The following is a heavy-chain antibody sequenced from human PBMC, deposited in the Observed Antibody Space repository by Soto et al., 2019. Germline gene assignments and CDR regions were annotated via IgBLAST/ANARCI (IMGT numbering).Heavy chain of an antibody. D-gene: IGHD3-10*01. CDR1: GFSFGTYA. CDR2: ISASSAAI. J-gene: IGHJ4*01. V-gene: IGHV3-48*02. Sequence: EVQLEESGGDLVQPGGSLRLSCTGSGFSFGTYAMNWVRQAPGKGLEWVSYISASSAAIDYAESVKGRFTVVRDNAKNSLFLQMNSLRDVDTALYYCASVGSVARTLDYYLQSWGHRTVVNVSS. CDR3: ASVGSVARTLDYYLQS.